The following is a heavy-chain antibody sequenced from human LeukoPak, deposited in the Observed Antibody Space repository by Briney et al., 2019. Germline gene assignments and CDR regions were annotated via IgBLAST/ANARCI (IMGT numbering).Heavy chain of an antibody. CDR3: AKDRSLLWFGGFDY. CDR1: GFTISSYG. D-gene: IGHD3-10*01. Sequence: PGGSLRLSCAESGFTISSYGMHWVRQAPGKGLEWVAFIRYDGSNKYYADSVKGRFTISRDNSKNTLYLQMNSLRAEDTAVYYCAKDRSLLWFGGFDYWGQGTLVTVSS. J-gene: IGHJ4*02. V-gene: IGHV3-30*02. CDR2: IRYDGSNK.